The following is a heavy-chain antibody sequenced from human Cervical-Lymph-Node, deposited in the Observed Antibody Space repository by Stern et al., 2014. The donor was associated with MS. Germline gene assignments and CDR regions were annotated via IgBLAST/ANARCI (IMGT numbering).Heavy chain of an antibody. Sequence: QVQLVQSGAEVKKPGASVKVSCKASGYTFTRYGISWVRHAPGQWLELMGWISAYNGNTNYAQERQGSVTMTTEPPTNTPYMQLRSLRSDDTAVYYCARERRAYYYDSSGYPCFDYWGQGTLVTVSS. CDR3: ARERRAYYYDSSGYPCFDY. J-gene: IGHJ4*02. V-gene: IGHV1-18*01. CDR1: GYTFTRYG. D-gene: IGHD3-22*01. CDR2: ISAYNGNT.